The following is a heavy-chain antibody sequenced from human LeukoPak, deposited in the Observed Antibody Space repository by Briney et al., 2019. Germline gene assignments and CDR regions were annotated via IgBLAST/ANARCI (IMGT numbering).Heavy chain of an antibody. J-gene: IGHJ4*02. D-gene: IGHD2-15*01. Sequence: SVKVSCKTSGGTFSSYAISWVRQAPGQGLEWMGGIIPIFGTANYAQKFQGRVTITADESTSTAYMELSSLRSEDTAVYYCARGSESQLLLFDYWGQGTLVTVSS. CDR1: GGTFSSYA. CDR2: IIPIFGTA. V-gene: IGHV1-69*13. CDR3: ARGSESQLLLFDY.